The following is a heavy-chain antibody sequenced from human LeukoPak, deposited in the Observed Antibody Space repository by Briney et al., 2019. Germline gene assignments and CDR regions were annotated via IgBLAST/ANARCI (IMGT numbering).Heavy chain of an antibody. J-gene: IGHJ5*02. Sequence: SQTLSLTCTVSGGSISSGGYCWSWIRQAPGKALEWIGYIHQSGTTYYSPSLESRVTISADRSMDQFSLEVTSVTAADTAVYYCARAGYGSGRYDNPGWFDPWGQGTLVTVSS. CDR1: GGSISSGGYC. CDR3: ARAGYGSGRYDNPGWFDP. V-gene: IGHV4-30-2*01. CDR2: IHQSGTT. D-gene: IGHD3-10*01.